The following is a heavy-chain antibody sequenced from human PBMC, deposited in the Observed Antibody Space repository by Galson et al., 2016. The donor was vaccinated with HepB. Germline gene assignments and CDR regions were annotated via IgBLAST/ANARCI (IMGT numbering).Heavy chain of an antibody. J-gene: IGHJ3*02. CDR3: VRGGPLTHCGGACPPPSNIWITSSVTSDMELSTLISDDTVVYDCVGGEPLRHCGVACPPPFNI. Sequence: SVKVSCKASGYTLTGYYMHWVRQAPGQGLEWMGWINPNSGDTNYAQKFQGRVTMTRDTSISTAYMELSSLISDDTVVYYCVRGGPLTHCGGACPPPSNIWITSSVTSDMELSTLISDDTVVYDCVGGEPLRHCGVACPPPFNIWGQGTMVTVSS. CDR1: GYTLTGYY. D-gene: IGHD2-21*02. CDR2: INPNSGDT. V-gene: IGHV1-2*02.